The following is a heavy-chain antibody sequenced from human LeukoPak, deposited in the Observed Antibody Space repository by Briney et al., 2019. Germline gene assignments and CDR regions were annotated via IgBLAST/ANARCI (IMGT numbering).Heavy chain of an antibody. J-gene: IGHJ4*02. CDR3: ARDRFGELGDY. D-gene: IGHD3-10*01. CDR1: GGTFSSYA. V-gene: IGHV1-18*01. Sequence: ASVKVSCKASGGTFSSYAISWVRQAPGQGLEWMGWISAYNGNTNYAQKLQGRVTMTTDTSTSTAYMELRSLRSDDTAVYYCARDRFGELGDYWGQGTLVTVSS. CDR2: ISAYNGNT.